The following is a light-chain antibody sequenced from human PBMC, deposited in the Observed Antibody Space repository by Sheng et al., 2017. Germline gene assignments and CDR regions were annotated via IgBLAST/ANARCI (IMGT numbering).Light chain of an antibody. V-gene: IGKV3D-20*02. CDR2: GAS. Sequence: EIVLTQSPGTLSLSPGERATLSCRASQSLSGRYLAWYQQKPGQAPRLLIYGASSGATGIPDRFSGSGSGTDFSLTISSLEPEDFAVYYCQQRSKWPVTFGPGTKVDIK. CDR1: QSLSGRY. CDR3: QQRSKWPVT. J-gene: IGKJ3*01.